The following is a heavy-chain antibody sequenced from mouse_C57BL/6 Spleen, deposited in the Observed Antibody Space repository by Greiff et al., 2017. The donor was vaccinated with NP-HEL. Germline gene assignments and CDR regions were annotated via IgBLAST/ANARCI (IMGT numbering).Heavy chain of an antibody. CDR1: GFTFSSYG. V-gene: IGHV5-6*01. CDR3: ARHTDYGSSYVDWFAY. CDR2: ISSGGSYT. D-gene: IGHD1-1*01. J-gene: IGHJ3*01. Sequence: EVKLVESRGDLVKPGGSLKLSCAASGFTFSSYGMSWVRQTPDKRLEWVATISSGGSYTYYPDSVKGRFTISRDNAKNTLYLQMSSLKSEDTAMYYCARHTDYGSSYVDWFAYWGQGTLVTVSA.